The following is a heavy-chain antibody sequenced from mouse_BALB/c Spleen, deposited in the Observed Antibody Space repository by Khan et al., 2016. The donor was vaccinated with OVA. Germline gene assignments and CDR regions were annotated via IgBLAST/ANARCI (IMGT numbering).Heavy chain of an antibody. CDR1: GFSLTSHG. Sequence: QVQLKESGPGLVAPSQSLSITCTVSGFSLTSHGVHWVRQPPGKGLEWLGVIWAGGSTNYNSALMSRLSISKDSTKSQVFLKMNSLQTDDTAMYYCARNREPDYFDYWGQGTTLTVSS. V-gene: IGHV2-9*02. CDR3: ARNREPDYFDY. CDR2: IWAGGST. J-gene: IGHJ2*01.